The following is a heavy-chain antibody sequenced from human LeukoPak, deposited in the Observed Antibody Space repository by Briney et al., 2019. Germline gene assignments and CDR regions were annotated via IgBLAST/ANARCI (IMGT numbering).Heavy chain of an antibody. CDR3: AKDPRPYGGSTYYFDY. V-gene: IGHV3-30*02. Sequence: PGGSLRLSYAASGFTFSSYGMHWVRQAPGKGLEWVAFIRYDGSNKYYADSVKGRFTISRDNSKNTLYLQMNSLRAEDTAVYYCAKDPRPYGGSTYYFDYWGQGTLVTVSS. CDR2: IRYDGSNK. CDR1: GFTFSSYG. J-gene: IGHJ4*02. D-gene: IGHD5-12*01.